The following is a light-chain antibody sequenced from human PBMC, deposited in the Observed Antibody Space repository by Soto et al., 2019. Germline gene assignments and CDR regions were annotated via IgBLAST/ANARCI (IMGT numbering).Light chain of an antibody. J-gene: IGKJ5*01. Sequence: EIVLTQSPGTLSLSPGERATLSCGASQSVSSNYLAWYQQKPGQAPRLLISGASTRAAGIPDRFSGSGSGTDFTLTISSLEPEDFAVYYCQQYGKLPITFGQGTRLEIK. CDR3: QQYGKLPIT. CDR2: GAS. V-gene: IGKV3-20*01. CDR1: QSVSSNY.